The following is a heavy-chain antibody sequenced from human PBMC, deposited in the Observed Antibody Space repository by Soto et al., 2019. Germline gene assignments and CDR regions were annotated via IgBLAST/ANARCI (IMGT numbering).Heavy chain of an antibody. V-gene: IGHV3-30*18. CDR1: GFTFSSYG. CDR3: AKELVSSGWYFHY. J-gene: IGHJ4*02. D-gene: IGHD6-19*01. Sequence: GGSLRLSCAASGFTFSSYGMHWVRQAPGKGLEWVAVISYDGSNKYYADSVKGRFTISRDNSKNTLYLQMNSLRAEDTAVYYCAKELVSSGWYFHYWGQGTLVTVSS. CDR2: ISYDGSNK.